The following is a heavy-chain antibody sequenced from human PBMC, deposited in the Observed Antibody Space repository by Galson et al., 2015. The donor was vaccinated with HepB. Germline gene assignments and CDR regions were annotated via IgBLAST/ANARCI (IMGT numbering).Heavy chain of an antibody. V-gene: IGHV3-53*01. CDR3: ARGYSRSWYSGLGF. D-gene: IGHD6-13*01. Sequence: LRLSCAASGFTVSSNYMSWVRQAPGRGLECVSVIYSGDNTYYAESVRGRFIISRDNSKNTLYLQMNSLRVEDTAVYYCARGYSRSWYSGLGFWGQGTLVTVSS. J-gene: IGHJ4*02. CDR2: IYSGDNT. CDR1: GFTVSSNY.